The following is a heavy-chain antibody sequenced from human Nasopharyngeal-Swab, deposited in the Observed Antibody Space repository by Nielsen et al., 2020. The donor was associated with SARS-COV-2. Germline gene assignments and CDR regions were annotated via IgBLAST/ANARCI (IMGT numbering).Heavy chain of an antibody. V-gene: IGHV3-23*01. D-gene: IGHD5-12*01. Sequence: GSLKLSCAGSGFTFSNYAMSWVRQAPGKGLEWVSTINNRGDDTHYVDSVRGRFTVSRDNSKNTLYLQMNSLRGEDTAIYYCVKDLAYDEVSWGQGTLVTVSS. J-gene: IGHJ5*02. CDR2: INNRGDDT. CDR1: GFTFSNYA. CDR3: VKDLAYDEVS.